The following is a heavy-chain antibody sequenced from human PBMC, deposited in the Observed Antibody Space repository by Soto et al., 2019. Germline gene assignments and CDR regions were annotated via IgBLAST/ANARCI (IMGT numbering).Heavy chain of an antibody. CDR3: AKDLPVSGEVSGSYYGGGYGMDV. CDR1: GFTFSSYC. V-gene: IGHV3-30*18. Sequence: GGSLRLSCAASGFTFSSYCMHWVRQAPGKGLEWVAVISYDGSNKYYADSVKGRFTISRDNSKNTLYLQMNSLRAEDTAVYYCAKDLPVSGEVSGSYYGGGYGMDVCGQGTTVTVSS. J-gene: IGHJ6*02. CDR2: ISYDGSNK. D-gene: IGHD3-10*01.